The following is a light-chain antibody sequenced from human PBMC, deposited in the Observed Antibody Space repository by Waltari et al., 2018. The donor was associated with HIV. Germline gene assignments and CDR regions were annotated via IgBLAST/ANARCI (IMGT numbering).Light chain of an antibody. CDR2: DVS. Sequence: QSALTQPRSVSGSPGQSVTISCTGTRSDVVGYNYVSWYQQHPGKAPKCMICDVSTRPSGVPDRFSGSKSGNTASLTISGLQAEDEADYYCCSYAGNYTFVFGGGTKLTVL. J-gene: IGLJ2*01. CDR3: CSYAGNYTFV. V-gene: IGLV2-11*01. CDR1: RSDVVGYNY.